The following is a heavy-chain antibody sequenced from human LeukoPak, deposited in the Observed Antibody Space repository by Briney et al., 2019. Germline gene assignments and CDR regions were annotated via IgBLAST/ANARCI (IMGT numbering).Heavy chain of an antibody. V-gene: IGHV3-23*01. CDR2: ISDSGHRT. D-gene: IGHD6-19*01. Sequence: PGGSLRLSCAASTFSFRNFAMSWVRLAPGKGLEWVSGISDSGHRTDYADSVKGRFTISRDNSKNTLYLQMNSLRDEDTALYYCAKAGIGVVGYFDYWGQGTLVTVSS. CDR1: TFSFRNFA. J-gene: IGHJ4*02. CDR3: AKAGIGVVGYFDY.